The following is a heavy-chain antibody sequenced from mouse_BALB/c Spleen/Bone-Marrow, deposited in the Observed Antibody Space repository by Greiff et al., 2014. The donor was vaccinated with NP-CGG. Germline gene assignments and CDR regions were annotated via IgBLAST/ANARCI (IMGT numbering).Heavy chain of an antibody. Sequence: EVQVVESGPELVKPGASVKISCKASGYSFTGYYMHWVKQSHVKSLEWIGRINPYNGATSYNQNFKDKASLTVDESSSTAYMELHSLTSEDSAVYYCARYDYYGSSFFDYWGQGTTLTVSS. J-gene: IGHJ2*01. V-gene: IGHV1-31*01. CDR1: GYSFTGYY. D-gene: IGHD1-1*01. CDR3: ARYDYYGSSFFDY. CDR2: INPYNGAT.